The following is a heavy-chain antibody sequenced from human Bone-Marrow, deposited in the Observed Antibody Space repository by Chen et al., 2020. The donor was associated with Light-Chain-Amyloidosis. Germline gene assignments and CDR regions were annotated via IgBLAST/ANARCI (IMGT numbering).Heavy chain of an antibody. J-gene: IGHJ4*02. CDR1: GFTFSGYS. CDR2: IGRRSDVI. V-gene: IGHV3-48*01. D-gene: IGHD6-13*01. CDR3: TRDSGEAAADDY. Sequence: EVKLVESGGALVQPGGSLRLSCAASGFTFSGYSMNWVRQAPGKGLEWISYIGRRSDVIFYADSVKGRFTISRDNVQNSLYLQMNSLRVEDTGLYYCTRDSGEAAADDYWGQGTLVTVSA.